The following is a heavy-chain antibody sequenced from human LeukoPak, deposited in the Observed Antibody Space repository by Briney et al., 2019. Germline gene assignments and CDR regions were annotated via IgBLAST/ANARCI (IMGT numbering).Heavy chain of an antibody. CDR1: GGSISGYY. D-gene: IGHD2-15*01. V-gene: IGHV4-4*08. J-gene: IGHJ5*02. CDR3: AGTRRYCSGGSCYNWFDP. Sequence: SETLSLTCTVSGGSISGYYWSWIRQPPGKGLEWIGRIYTSGSTTYNSSLKSRIAISIDTSKNQFSLKLSSMTAADTAVYYCAGTRRYCSGGSCYNWFDPWGQGTLVTVSS. CDR2: IYTSGST.